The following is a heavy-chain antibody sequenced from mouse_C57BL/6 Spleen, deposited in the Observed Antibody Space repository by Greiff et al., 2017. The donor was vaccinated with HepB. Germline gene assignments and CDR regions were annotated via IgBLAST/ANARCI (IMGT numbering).Heavy chain of an antibody. CDR3: ARPHYYGSSWGFAY. D-gene: IGHD1-1*01. J-gene: IGHJ3*01. CDR2: INPNNGGT. CDR1: GYTFTDYY. V-gene: IGHV1-26*01. Sequence: EVKLQQSGPELVKPGASVKISCKASGYTFTDYYMNWVKQSHGKSLEWIGDINPNNGGTSYNQKFKGKATLTVDKSSSTAYMELRSLTSEDSAVYYCARPHYYGSSWGFAYWGQGTLVTVSA.